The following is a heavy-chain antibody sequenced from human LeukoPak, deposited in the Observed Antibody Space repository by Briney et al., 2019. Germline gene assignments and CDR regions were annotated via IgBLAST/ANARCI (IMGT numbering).Heavy chain of an antibody. Sequence: GGSLRLSCAASGFTVSSNYMSWVRQAPGKGLEWVSVIYSGGSTYYADSVKGRFTISRDNSKNTLYLQMNSLRAEDTAVYYCASLYSSAPYGMDVWGQGTTVSVSS. CDR1: GFTVSSNY. CDR2: IYSGGST. CDR3: ASLYSSAPYGMDV. V-gene: IGHV3-66*01. D-gene: IGHD6-25*01. J-gene: IGHJ6*02.